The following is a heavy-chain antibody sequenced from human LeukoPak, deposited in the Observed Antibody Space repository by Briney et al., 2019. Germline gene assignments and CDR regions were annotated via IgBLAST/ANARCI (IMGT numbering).Heavy chain of an antibody. D-gene: IGHD3-22*01. CDR2: INHSGST. CDR1: GGSFSGYY. CDR3: VAKPTYYYDSSGYFALDY. V-gene: IGHV4-34*01. Sequence: SETLSLTCAVYGGSFSGYYWSWIRRPPGKGLEWIGEINHSGSTNYNPSLKSRVTISVDTSKNQFSLKLSSVTAADTAVYYCVAKPTYYYDSSGYFALDYWGQGTLVTVSS. J-gene: IGHJ4*02.